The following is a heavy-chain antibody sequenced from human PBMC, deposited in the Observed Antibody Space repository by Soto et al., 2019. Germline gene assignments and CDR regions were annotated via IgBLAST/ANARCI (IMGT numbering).Heavy chain of an antibody. CDR1: GGSISSRNR. CDR2: VSHSGST. D-gene: IGHD2-2*01. V-gene: IGHV4-4*02. J-gene: IGHJ6*04. Sequence: QVHLLESGPGLVKPSGTLSLTCTVSGGSISSRNRWSWVRQSPGKGLEWIGKVSHSGSTNSNPSLKSRVTISLDKSNNQFSLNLESMTAADAAVYFCANTRGLGLLDAWGKGTTVVVSS. CDR3: ANTRGLGLLDA.